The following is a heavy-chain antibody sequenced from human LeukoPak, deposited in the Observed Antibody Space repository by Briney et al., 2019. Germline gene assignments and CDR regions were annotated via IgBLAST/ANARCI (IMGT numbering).Heavy chain of an antibody. D-gene: IGHD2-2*01. CDR2: IYSDGSS. J-gene: IGHJ2*01. Sequence: GGSLRLSCAASGFNVSSNYMSWVRQAPGKGLEWVSLIYSDGSSYYADSVKGRFFISRDISKNTLYLQMNSLRGDDTAVYYCTREKSVIVPSSYYYFDLWGRGTLVTVSS. CDR1: GFNVSSNY. V-gene: IGHV3-53*01. CDR3: TREKSVIVPSSYYYFDL.